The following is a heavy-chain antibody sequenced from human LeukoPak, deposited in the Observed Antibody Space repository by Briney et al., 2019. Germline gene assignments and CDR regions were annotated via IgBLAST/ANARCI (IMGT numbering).Heavy chain of an antibody. Sequence: PSETLSLTCTVSGGSISSSGYYWGWIRQPPGKGLEWIGSVYYSGSSFYSPSLKSRVTISVNMSMNQFSLRLNSVTAADTAVYYCARDEGYATGFDRDYWGQGTLVTVSS. J-gene: IGHJ4*02. CDR2: VYYSGSS. V-gene: IGHV4-39*07. D-gene: IGHD1-1*01. CDR3: ARDEGYATGFDRDY. CDR1: GGSISSSGYY.